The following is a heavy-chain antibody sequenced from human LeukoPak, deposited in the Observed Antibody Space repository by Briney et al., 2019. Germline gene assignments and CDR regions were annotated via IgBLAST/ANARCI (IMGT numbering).Heavy chain of an antibody. J-gene: IGHJ4*02. CDR2: ISAIGGST. Sequence: GGSLRLSCAASGFTFSNYVMTWVRQAPGKELEWVSGISAIGGSTYYADSVKGRFTVSRDNSKNTLYLQMNSLRAEDTALYYCAKDDGSSSYYFDNWGQGTLVTVSS. V-gene: IGHV3-23*01. CDR3: AKDDGSSSYYFDN. D-gene: IGHD6-6*01. CDR1: GFTFSNYV.